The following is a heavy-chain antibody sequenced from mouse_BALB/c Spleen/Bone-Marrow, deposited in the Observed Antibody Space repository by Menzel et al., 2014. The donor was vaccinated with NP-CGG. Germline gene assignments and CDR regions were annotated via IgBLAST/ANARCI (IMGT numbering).Heavy chain of an antibody. CDR1: GYTFTSYY. CDR3: TRGRTWDFDY. J-gene: IGHJ2*01. CDR2: INPSNGGT. V-gene: IGHV1S81*02. Sequence: QVQLQQSGAELVKPGASVKLSCKASGYTFTSYYMYWVKQRPGQGLEWIGEINPSNGGTNFNEKFKSRTTLTVDKSSITAYMQLSSLTSEDSAVYYCTRGRTWDFDYWGQGTTLTVSS. D-gene: IGHD4-1*01.